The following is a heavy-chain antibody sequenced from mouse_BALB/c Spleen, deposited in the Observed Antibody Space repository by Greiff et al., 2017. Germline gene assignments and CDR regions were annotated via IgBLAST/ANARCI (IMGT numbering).Heavy chain of an antibody. J-gene: IGHJ2*01. CDR3: TSIYYYGSSYFDD. CDR2: IYPGNSDT. D-gene: IGHD1-1*01. Sequence: VQLQQSGTVLARPGASVKMSCKASGYSFPSYWMHWVKQRPGQGLEWIGAIYPGNSDTSYNQKFKGKAKLTAVTSASTAYMELSSLTNEDSAVYYCTSIYYYGSSYFDDWGQGTTLTVSS. V-gene: IGHV1-5*01. CDR1: GYSFPSYW.